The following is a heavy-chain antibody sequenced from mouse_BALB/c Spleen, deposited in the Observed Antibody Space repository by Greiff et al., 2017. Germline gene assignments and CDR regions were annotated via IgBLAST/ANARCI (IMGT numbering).Heavy chain of an antibody. CDR1: GFNIKDYY. CDR2: IDPENGNT. J-gene: IGHJ4*01. V-gene: IGHV14-1*02. Sequence: EVKLQESGAELVRPGALVKLSCKASGFNIKDYYMHWVKQRPEQGLEWIGWIDPENGNTIYDPKFQGKASITADTSSNTAYLQLSSLTSEDTAVYYCASMDYWGQGTSVTVSS. CDR3: ASMDY.